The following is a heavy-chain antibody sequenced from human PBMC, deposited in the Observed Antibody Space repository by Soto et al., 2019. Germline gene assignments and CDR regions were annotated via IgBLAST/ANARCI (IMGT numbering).Heavy chain of an antibody. D-gene: IGHD2-15*01. CDR1: GDSITSYY. CDR3: ARGISPTYGGNLDH. CDR2: VYDSGNT. V-gene: IGHV4-59*01. Sequence: TETLSLTCSISGDSITSYYWSWIRQPPGKGLEWVGCVYDSGNTYYNPSLKSRVAISVDTSKNQFFLKLTSVTAADTAVYYCARGISPTYGGNLDHWGQGTLVTVSS. J-gene: IGHJ4*02.